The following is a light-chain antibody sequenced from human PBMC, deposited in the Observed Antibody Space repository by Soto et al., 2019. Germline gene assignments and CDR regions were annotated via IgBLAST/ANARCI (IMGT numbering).Light chain of an antibody. CDR2: DVS. Sequence: QSALTQPASVSGSPGQSITISCTGTSSDVGGYNYVSWYQQHPGKAPKLMIYDVSNRPSEVSNRFSDAKSVNTASLTISGVQAEYEAHYYCRSFTSSSPVVLGVGTKHTVL. J-gene: IGLJ2*01. V-gene: IGLV2-14*03. CDR3: RSFTSSSPVV. CDR1: SSDVGGYNY.